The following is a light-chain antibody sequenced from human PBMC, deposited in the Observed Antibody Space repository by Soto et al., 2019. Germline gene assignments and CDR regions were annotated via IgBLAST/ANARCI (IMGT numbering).Light chain of an antibody. CDR1: SSNIGNNY. CDR2: DNN. V-gene: IGLV1-51*01. J-gene: IGLJ2*01. CDR3: GTWDNSLSTVV. Sequence: QSVLTQPPSVSAAPGQKVTISCFGSSSNIGNNYVSWYQQFPRTAPKLLVYDNNKRPSGIPDRFSGSKSGTSATLGITGLQTGDEAEYFCGTWDNSLSTVVFGGGTKLTVL.